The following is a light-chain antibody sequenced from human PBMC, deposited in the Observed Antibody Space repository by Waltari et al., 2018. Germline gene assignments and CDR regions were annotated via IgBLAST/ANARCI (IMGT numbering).Light chain of an antibody. CDR3: QQYNSYPLT. J-gene: IGKJ1*01. CDR2: KAS. V-gene: IGKV1-5*03. Sequence: DIQMTQSPSTLSASVGDRVTITCRASQSISNWLAWYQQKPGKAPKLLIYKASSLESGVPLRFSGSGSGTEFTLTISSLQPDDFATYYCQQYNSYPLTFGQGTKVEIK. CDR1: QSISNW.